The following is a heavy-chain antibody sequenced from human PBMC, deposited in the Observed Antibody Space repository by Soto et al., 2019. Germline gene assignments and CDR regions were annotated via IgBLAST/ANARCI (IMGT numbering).Heavy chain of an antibody. Sequence: TSETLSLTCTVSGGSISSSSYYWGWIRQPPGKGLEWIGSIYYSGSTYYNPSLKSRVTISVDTSKNQFSLKLSSVTAADTAVYYCAITRSDYGDYVQYFQHWGQGTLVTVSS. CDR3: AITRSDYGDYVQYFQH. V-gene: IGHV4-39*01. D-gene: IGHD4-17*01. CDR2: IYYSGST. J-gene: IGHJ1*01. CDR1: GGSISSSSYY.